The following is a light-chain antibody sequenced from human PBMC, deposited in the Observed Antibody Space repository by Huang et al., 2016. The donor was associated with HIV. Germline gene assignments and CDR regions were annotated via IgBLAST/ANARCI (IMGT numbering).Light chain of an antibody. Sequence: EIVMTQSPATLSVSTGESATLSCRASQRVSSNLAWYQQKPVQAPRLRIYVASTGATGIPARFSGSGSGTEFSLTSSSLQSEDFAVYYWQQYNSWPWTFGQGTKVEIK. J-gene: IGKJ1*01. CDR1: QRVSSN. V-gene: IGKV3-15*01. CDR2: VAS. CDR3: QQYNSWPWT.